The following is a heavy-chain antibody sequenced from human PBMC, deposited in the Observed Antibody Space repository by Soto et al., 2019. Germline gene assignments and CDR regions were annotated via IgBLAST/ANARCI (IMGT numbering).Heavy chain of an antibody. CDR1: GGSINSGGYY. V-gene: IGHV4-31*03. CDR3: ARGVVVVPAAIVSAFDI. Sequence: SETLSLTCTVSGGSINSGGYYWSWIRQHPGKGLEWIGYIYYSGSTFYNPSLRSRVTVSVDTSKNQFSLKLSSVTAADTAVYYCARGVVVVPAAIVSAFDIWGQGTMVTVSS. J-gene: IGHJ3*02. CDR2: IYYSGST. D-gene: IGHD2-2*02.